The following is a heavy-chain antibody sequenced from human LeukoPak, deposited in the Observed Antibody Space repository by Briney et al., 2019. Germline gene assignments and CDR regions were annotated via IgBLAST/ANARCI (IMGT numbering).Heavy chain of an antibody. J-gene: IGHJ4*02. D-gene: IGHD3-10*01. CDR3: AKDRGFGEYFPFFY. V-gene: IGHV3-7*05. CDR2: IRQDGSEK. Sequence: GGSLRLSCAASGFTFSSHWMSWVRQAPGKGLEWVANIRQDGSEKYYVDSVKGRFTISRDNAKNSLYLQMNSLRAEDTAVYYCAKDRGFGEYFPFFYWGQGTLVTVSS. CDR1: GFTFSSHW.